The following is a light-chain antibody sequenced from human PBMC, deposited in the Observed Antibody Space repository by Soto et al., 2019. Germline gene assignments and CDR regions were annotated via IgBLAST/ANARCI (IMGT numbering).Light chain of an antibody. CDR3: QSYDSSLSALYL. CDR1: SSNIGAGYD. J-gene: IGLJ1*01. V-gene: IGLV1-40*01. CDR2: GNS. Sequence: QSVLTQPPSVSGAPGQRVTISCTGSSSNIGAGYDVHWYQQLPGTAPKLLIYGNSNRPSGGPDRFSCSKSGTSAFLAITGLQAEDEADYYCQSYDSSLSALYLFVTGTKLTVL.